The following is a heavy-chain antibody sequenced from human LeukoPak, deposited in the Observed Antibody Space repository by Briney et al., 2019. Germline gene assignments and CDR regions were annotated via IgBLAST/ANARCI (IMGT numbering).Heavy chain of an antibody. CDR2: ISGSGGST. CDR1: GFTFSSYA. J-gene: IGHJ4*02. Sequence: GGSLRLSCAASGFTFSSYAMSWVRQAPGKGLEWVSAISGSGGSTYYADSVKGRFTISRDNSKNTLYLQMNSLRAEDTAVYYCARDLDSSSWYGAFDYWGQGTLVTVSS. D-gene: IGHD6-13*01. CDR3: ARDLDSSSWYGAFDY. V-gene: IGHV3-23*01.